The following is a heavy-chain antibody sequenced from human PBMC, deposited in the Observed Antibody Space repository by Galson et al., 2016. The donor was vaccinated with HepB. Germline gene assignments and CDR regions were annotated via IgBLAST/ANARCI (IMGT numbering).Heavy chain of an antibody. CDR3: ASEMDYNISFWGQVYYGLNV. J-gene: IGHJ6*02. V-gene: IGHV4-59*12. Sequence: SETLSLTCTISGGSISSYYWTWIRLVPGMGLEWIGYVDNSGITKYNPSLESRLPISVDTSKNQFSLRLTTVTAAATAVYYCASEMDYNISFWGQVYYGLNVWGQGTTVTVSS. CDR1: GGSISSYY. D-gene: IGHD3-16*01. CDR2: VDNSGIT.